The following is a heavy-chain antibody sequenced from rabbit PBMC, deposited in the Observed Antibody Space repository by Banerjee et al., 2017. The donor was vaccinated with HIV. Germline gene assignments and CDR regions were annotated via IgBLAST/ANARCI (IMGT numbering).Heavy chain of an antibody. CDR2: IYTGSSGST. J-gene: IGHJ4*01. V-gene: IGHV1S40*01. Sequence: QSLEESGGDLVKPGASLTLTCTASGFSFSSTSYMCWVRQAPGKGLEWIACIYTGSSGSTDYASWVNGRFTISRTSSTTVTLQMTSLTAADTATYFCAREGDYDDYGDYYFNLWGPGTLVTVS. D-gene: IGHD2-1*01. CDR3: AREGDYDDYGDYYFNL. CDR1: GFSFSSTSY.